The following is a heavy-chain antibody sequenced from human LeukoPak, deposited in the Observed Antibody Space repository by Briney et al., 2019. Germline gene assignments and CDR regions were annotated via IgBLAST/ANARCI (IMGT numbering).Heavy chain of an antibody. V-gene: IGHV3-66*01. J-gene: IGHJ6*02. CDR2: IYRVGST. D-gene: IGHD4-23*01. CDR3: ARDGGNNSWYGMDV. CDR1: GFTVSSNY. Sequence: GGPLRLSCAASGFTVSSNYMSWVRQAPGKGLERVSIIYRVGSTFYADSVEGRFTISRDNSKNTLYLQMNSLRVEDTAIYYCARDGGNNSWYGMDVWGQGTTVTVSS.